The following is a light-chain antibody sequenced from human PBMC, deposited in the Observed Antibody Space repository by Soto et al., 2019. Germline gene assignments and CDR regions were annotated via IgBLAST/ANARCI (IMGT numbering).Light chain of an antibody. Sequence: IVLTQSPGTLSLSPGERATLSCRASQSVISTDLAWYQQKPGQAPRLLVYAASSRASGIPDRFSGSGSGTDFTLTISRLEPEDFAVYYCQQYGTSPPDFGGGTKVDIK. J-gene: IGKJ4*01. CDR3: QQYGTSPPD. CDR1: QSVISTD. CDR2: AAS. V-gene: IGKV3-20*01.